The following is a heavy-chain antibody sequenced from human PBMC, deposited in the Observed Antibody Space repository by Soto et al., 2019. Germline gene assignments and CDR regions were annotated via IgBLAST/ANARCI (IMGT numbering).Heavy chain of an antibody. CDR2: IYYTGST. Sequence: QVQLQESGPGLVKPSETLSLSCTVSGDSISTYYWSWIRQPPGKGLEWIGYIYYTGSTNYNPSLKSRVTISVDTAKNQFSLKLTPVTAADTAVYYCAGGRWLPHAGFDYWGHGTLVTAAS. J-gene: IGHJ4*01. V-gene: IGHV4-59*01. CDR1: GDSISTYY. CDR3: AGGRWLPHAGFDY. D-gene: IGHD3-16*01.